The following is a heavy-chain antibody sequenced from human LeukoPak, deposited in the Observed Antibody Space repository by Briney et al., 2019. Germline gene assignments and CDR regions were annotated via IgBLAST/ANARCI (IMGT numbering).Heavy chain of an antibody. D-gene: IGHD3-10*01. J-gene: IGHJ4*02. CDR1: GFTFSSYA. V-gene: IGHV3-30*04. Sequence: GRSLRLSCAASGFTFSSYAMHWVRQAPGKGLEWVAVISYDGSNKYYADSVKGRFTISRDNSKNALYLQMNSLRAEDTAVYYCARDSSPYYYGSGSHDYWGQGTLVTVSS. CDR3: ARDSSPYYYGSGSHDY. CDR2: ISYDGSNK.